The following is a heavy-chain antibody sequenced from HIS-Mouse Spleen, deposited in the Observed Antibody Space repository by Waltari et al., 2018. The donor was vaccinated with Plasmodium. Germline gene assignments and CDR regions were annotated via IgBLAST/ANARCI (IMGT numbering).Heavy chain of an antibody. V-gene: IGHV4-39*07. Sequence: QLQLQESGPGLVKPSETLSLTCPVSGGSISSSSSYWGWLRQPPGKGLAWIGSIYYSGSTYYNPSLKSRVTISVDTSKNQFSLKLSSVTAADTAVYYCARDRITGTSYFDYWGQGTLVTVSS. D-gene: IGHD1-7*01. J-gene: IGHJ4*02. CDR1: GGSISSSSSY. CDR3: ARDRITGTSYFDY. CDR2: IYYSGST.